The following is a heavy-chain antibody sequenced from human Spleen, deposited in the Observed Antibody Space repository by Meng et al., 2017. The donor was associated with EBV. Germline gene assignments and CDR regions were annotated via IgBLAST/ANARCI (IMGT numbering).Heavy chain of an antibody. D-gene: IGHD2-8*01. CDR2: ITPDGRSR. CDR3: ARDGDSLGELYDNFDH. V-gene: IGHV3-74*01. Sequence: EGSLVESGGGLVQPWGSLRLSCAASGFTFSNYWMHWVRQVPGRGLMWVSRITPDGRSRNYADSVKGRFTMSRDNAKNTLYLQMNSLRAEDTAVYYCARDGDSLGELYDNFDHWGQGVLVTVSS. J-gene: IGHJ4*02. CDR1: GFTFSNYW.